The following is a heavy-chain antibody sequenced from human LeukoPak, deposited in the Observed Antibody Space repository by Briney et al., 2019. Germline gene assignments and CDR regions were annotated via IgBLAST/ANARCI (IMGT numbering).Heavy chain of an antibody. V-gene: IGHV1-2*02. D-gene: IGHD2-15*01. CDR2: INPNSGGT. CDR1: GYTFTGYY. CDR3: ARLMARYCSGGSCYKYYFDY. Sequence: ASVKVSCKASGYTFTGYYMHWVRQAPGQGLEWMGWINPNSGGTNYAQKFQGRVTMTRDTSISTAYMELSRLRSDDTAVYYCARLMARYCSGGSCYKYYFDYWGQGTLVTVSS. J-gene: IGHJ4*02.